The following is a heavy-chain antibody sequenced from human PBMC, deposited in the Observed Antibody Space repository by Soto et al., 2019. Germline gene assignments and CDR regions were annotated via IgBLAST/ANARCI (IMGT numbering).Heavy chain of an antibody. V-gene: IGHV1-69*01. J-gene: IGHJ6*02. D-gene: IGHD3-22*01. CDR1: GGTFSSYA. CDR3: ASHPRGYDSSGYYPTYYYYGMDV. CDR2: IITICGTA. Sequence: QVQLVQSGAEVKKPGSSVKVSCKASGGTFSSYAISWVRQAPGQGLEWMGGIITICGTANYAQKFQGRVTITEDESTSTAYMELSSLRSEDTAVYYCASHPRGYDSSGYYPTYYYYGMDVWGQGTTVTGSS.